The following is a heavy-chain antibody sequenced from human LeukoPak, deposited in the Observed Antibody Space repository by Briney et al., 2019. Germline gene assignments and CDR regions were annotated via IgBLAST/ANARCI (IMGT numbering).Heavy chain of an antibody. Sequence: PSETLSLTCTVSGGSISSDYWGWIRQPPGKGLEWIGSIYHSGTTYYNPSLKSRVTISVDTSKNQFSLKLTSVTAADTAVYYCARLSVIVGAALEYYYYYMDVWGQGTTVTVSS. D-gene: IGHD1-26*01. CDR3: ARLSVIVGAALEYYYYYMDV. CDR2: IYHSGTT. J-gene: IGHJ6*03. V-gene: IGHV4-39*01. CDR1: GGSISSDY.